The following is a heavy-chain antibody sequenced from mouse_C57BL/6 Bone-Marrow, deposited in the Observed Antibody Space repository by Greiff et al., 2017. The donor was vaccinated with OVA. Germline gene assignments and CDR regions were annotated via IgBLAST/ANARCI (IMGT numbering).Heavy chain of an antibody. Sequence: VQLQQPGAELVKPGASVKMSCKASGYTFTSYWITWVKQRPGQGLEWIGDIYPGSGSTNYNEKFKSKATLTVDTSSSAAYMQLSSLTSEDAAVYYCARWDFHYTRDYWGQGTTLTVSS. CDR2: IYPGSGST. J-gene: IGHJ2*01. D-gene: IGHD1-2*01. CDR1: GYTFTSYW. V-gene: IGHV1-55*01. CDR3: ARWDFHYTRDY.